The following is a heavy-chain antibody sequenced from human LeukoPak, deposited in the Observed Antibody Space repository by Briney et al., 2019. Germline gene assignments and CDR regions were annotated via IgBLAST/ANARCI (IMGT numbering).Heavy chain of an antibody. CDR2: IYSGVST. V-gene: IGHV3-66*01. D-gene: IGHD2-21*02. CDR3: ARDFGTIVVVTAIVD. CDR1: GFTFSSYA. J-gene: IGHJ4*02. Sequence: GGSLRLSCAASGFTFSSYAMHWVRQAPGKGLEWVSIIYSGVSTYYADSVKGRFTISRDNSKNTLYLQMNSLRAEDTAVYYCARDFGTIVVVTAIVDWGQGTLVTVSS.